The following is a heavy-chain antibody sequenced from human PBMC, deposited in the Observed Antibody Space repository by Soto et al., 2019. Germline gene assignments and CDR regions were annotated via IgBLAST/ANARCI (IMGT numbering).Heavy chain of an antibody. D-gene: IGHD6-13*01. Sequence: ASVKVSCKASGYTFTGYYMHWVRQAPGQGLEWMGWINPNSGGTNYAQKFQGWVTMTRDTSISTAYMELSRLRSDDTAVYYCARASRFSSTYFDYWGQGTLVTVSS. CDR2: INPNSGGT. V-gene: IGHV1-2*04. J-gene: IGHJ4*02. CDR3: ARASRFSSTYFDY. CDR1: GYTFTGYY.